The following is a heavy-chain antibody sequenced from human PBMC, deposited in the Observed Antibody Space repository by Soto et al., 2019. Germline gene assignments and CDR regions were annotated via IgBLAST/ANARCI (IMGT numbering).Heavy chain of an antibody. J-gene: IGHJ6*02. CDR2: ISGNGGST. V-gene: IGHV3-23*01. D-gene: IGHD2-2*01. CDR1: GFTFSSYA. Sequence: GGSLRLSCAASGFTFSSYAMSWVRQAPGKGLEWVSAISGNGGSTYYADSVKGRFTISRDNSKNTLYLQMNSLRAEDTAVYYCAKDTVVVPAARFDYYYYGMDVWGQGTTVTVSS. CDR3: AKDTVVVPAARFDYYYYGMDV.